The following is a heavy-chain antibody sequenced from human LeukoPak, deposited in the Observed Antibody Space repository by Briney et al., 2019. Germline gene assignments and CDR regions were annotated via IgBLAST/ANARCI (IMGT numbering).Heavy chain of an antibody. V-gene: IGHV3-66*02. CDR3: ARPRRQYGLGLGY. CDR1: GFTVSSNY. J-gene: IGHJ4*02. CDR2: IYSGGST. Sequence: QTGGSLRLSCAASGFTVSSNYMSWVRQAPGKGLEWVSVIYSGGSTYYANSVKGRFTISRDNSKNTLYLQMNSLRAEDTAVYYCARPRRQYGLGLGYWGQGTLVTVSS. D-gene: IGHD4-11*01.